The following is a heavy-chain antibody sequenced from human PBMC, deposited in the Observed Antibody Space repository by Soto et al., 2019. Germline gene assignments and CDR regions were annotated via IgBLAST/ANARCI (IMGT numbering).Heavy chain of an antibody. CDR3: ARHLLWFGELSRMDV. Sequence: NPSETLSLTCTVSGGSISSSSYYWGWIRQPPGKGLEWIGSIYYSGSTYYNPSLKSRVTISVDTSKNQFSLKLSSVTAADTAVYYWARHLLWFGELSRMDVWGQGTTVTVSS. D-gene: IGHD3-10*01. CDR1: GGSISSSSYY. J-gene: IGHJ6*02. V-gene: IGHV4-39*01. CDR2: IYYSGST.